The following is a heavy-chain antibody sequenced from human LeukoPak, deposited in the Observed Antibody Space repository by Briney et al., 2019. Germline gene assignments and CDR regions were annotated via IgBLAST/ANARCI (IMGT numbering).Heavy chain of an antibody. Sequence: GGSLRLSCAASGFTFSGSAMHWVRQASGKGLEWVGRIRSKANSYATAYAASVKGRFTISRDDSKSTAYLQMNSLKTEDTAVYYCTRRIAVAGDNWFDPWGQGTLVTVSS. J-gene: IGHJ5*02. CDR2: IRSKANSYAT. CDR1: GFTFSGSA. D-gene: IGHD6-19*01. CDR3: TRRIAVAGDNWFDP. V-gene: IGHV3-73*01.